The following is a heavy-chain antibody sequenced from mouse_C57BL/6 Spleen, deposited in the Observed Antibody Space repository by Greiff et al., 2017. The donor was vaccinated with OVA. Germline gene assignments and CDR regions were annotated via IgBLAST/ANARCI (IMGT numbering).Heavy chain of an antibody. J-gene: IGHJ4*01. CDR3: TRSGKYGNPWY. CDR1: GYTFTDYE. V-gene: IGHV1-15*01. Sequence: QVQLQQSGAELVRPGASVTLSCKASGYTFTDYEMHWVKQTPVHGLEWIGAIDPVTGGTAYNQKFKGKAILTADKSSSTAYMELRSLTSEDSAVYYCTRSGKYGNPWYWGQGTSVTVSS. D-gene: IGHD2-1*01. CDR2: IDPVTGGT.